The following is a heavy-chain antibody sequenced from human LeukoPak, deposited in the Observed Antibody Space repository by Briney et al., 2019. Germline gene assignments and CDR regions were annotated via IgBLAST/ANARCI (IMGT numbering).Heavy chain of an antibody. CDR3: AKAYGFRAIVTLPGDN. CDR1: GYRFTDYY. J-gene: IGHJ4*02. D-gene: IGHD5-18*01. CDR2: INPSNGGT. V-gene: IGHV1-2*02. Sequence: ASVRVSCETSGYRFTDYYFHWVRQAPGQGLEWMGCINPSNGGTNYAQNFEGRFSMTRDKSNNAAYMELTRLETDDTAVYYCAKAYGFRAIVTLPGDNWGQGTLVTVSS.